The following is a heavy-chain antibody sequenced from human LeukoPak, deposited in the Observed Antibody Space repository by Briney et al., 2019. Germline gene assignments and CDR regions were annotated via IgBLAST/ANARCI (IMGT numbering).Heavy chain of an antibody. CDR3: ARSTTVVTPLDY. CDR2: ISSSSSYT. CDR1: GFTFSGYY. Sequence: GGSLRLSCAASGFTFSGYYMSWIRQAPGKGLEWVSYISSSSSYTNYADSVKGRFTISRDNAKNSLYLQMNSLRAEDTAVYYCARSTTVVTPLDYWGQGTLVTVSS. V-gene: IGHV3-11*03. D-gene: IGHD4-23*01. J-gene: IGHJ4*02.